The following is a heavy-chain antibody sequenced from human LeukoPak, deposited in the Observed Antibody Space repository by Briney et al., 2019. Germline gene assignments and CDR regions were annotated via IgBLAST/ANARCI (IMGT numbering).Heavy chain of an antibody. CDR3: ARGERYAARRRGYNWFDP. Sequence: PSETLSLTCAVYGGSFSGYYWSWIRQPPGKGLEWIGEINHSGSTNYNPSLKSRVTISVATSKNQFSLKLSSVTAADTAVYYGARGERYAARRRGYNWFDPWGQGTLVTVSS. J-gene: IGHJ5*02. D-gene: IGHD6-6*01. V-gene: IGHV4-34*01. CDR2: INHSGST. CDR1: GGSFSGYY.